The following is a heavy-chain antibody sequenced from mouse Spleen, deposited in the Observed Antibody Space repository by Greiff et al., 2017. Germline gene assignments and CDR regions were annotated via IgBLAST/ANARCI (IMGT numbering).Heavy chain of an antibody. V-gene: IGHV5-2*01. J-gene: IGHJ3*01. D-gene: IGHD2-14*01. CDR2: INSDGGST. CDR1: EYEFPSHD. CDR3: ARHDGLYYRYLFAY. Sequence: EVQLQQSGGGLVQPGESLKLSCESDEYEFPSHDMSWVRKTPEKRLELVAAINSDGGSTYYPDTMERRFIISRDNTKKTLYLQMSSLRSEDTALYYCARHDGLYYRYLFAYWGQGTLVTVSA.